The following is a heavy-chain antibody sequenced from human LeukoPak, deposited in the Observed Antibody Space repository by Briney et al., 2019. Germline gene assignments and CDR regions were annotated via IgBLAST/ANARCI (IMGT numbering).Heavy chain of an antibody. V-gene: IGHV3-30*03. CDR3: ATDLVDGDFVFDY. J-gene: IGHJ4*02. D-gene: IGHD4-17*01. Sequence: AGGSLRLSCAASGFTFRSYGMHWVRPAPGNGLEWVAVLSYDGSNKYYADSVKGRFTISRDNSKDTLYLQMNSLRAEDTAVYYCATDLVDGDFVFDYWGQGTLVTVSS. CDR1: GFTFRSYG. CDR2: LSYDGSNK.